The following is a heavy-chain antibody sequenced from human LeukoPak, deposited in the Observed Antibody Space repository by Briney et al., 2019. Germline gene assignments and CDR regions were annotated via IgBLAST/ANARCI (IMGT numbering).Heavy chain of an antibody. Sequence: ESLKISCKDSGNYWIGWVRQMPGKGLEWMGIIYLGDSDTRYSPSFQGQVTISADKSINTAYLQWSSLKASDTAMYYCARLPRRGTYHFHYFDYWGQGTLVTVSS. CDR1: GNYW. J-gene: IGHJ4*02. CDR2: IYLGDSDT. V-gene: IGHV5-51*01. D-gene: IGHD2-2*01. CDR3: ARLPRRGTYHFHYFDY.